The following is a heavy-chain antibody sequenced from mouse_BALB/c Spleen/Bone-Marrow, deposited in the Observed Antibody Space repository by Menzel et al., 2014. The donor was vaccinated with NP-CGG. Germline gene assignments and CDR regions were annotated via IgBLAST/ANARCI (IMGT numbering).Heavy chain of an antibody. CDR2: ISSGSSTI. Sequence: EVMLVESGGGLVQPGGSRKLSCAASGFTFSSFGMHWVRQAPEKGLEWVAYISSGSSTIYYADTVKGRFTISRDKPKNTMFLQMASLRSEDTAVYYCARAGMDYWGQGTSVTVSS. V-gene: IGHV5-17*02. J-gene: IGHJ4*01. D-gene: IGHD3-3*01. CDR3: ARAGMDY. CDR1: GFTFSSFG.